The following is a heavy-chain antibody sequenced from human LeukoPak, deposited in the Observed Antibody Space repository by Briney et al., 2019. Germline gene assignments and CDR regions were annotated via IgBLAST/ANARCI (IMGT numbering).Heavy chain of an antibody. D-gene: IGHD3-10*01. CDR2: INHSGNT. Sequence: SETLSLTCGVYDGSFSDYYWSWIRQPPGKGLEWTGEINHSGNTNYNPSLKSRVTISVDTSKKQLSLKLGSVTAADTAVNYCARHILGGRRAFDIWGQGTMVTVSS. CDR3: ARHILGGRRAFDI. V-gene: IGHV4-34*01. CDR1: DGSFSDYY. J-gene: IGHJ3*02.